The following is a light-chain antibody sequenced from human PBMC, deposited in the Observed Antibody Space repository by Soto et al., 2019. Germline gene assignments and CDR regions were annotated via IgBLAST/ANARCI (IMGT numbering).Light chain of an antibody. J-gene: IGKJ1*01. CDR1: QSVSSN. CDR3: LQFNDWPPWT. V-gene: IGKV3-15*01. CDR2: DAS. Sequence: EILMTQSPATLSVSPGDTATLSCRASQSVSSNSAWYQQKPGQAPSLLIFDASTRAPGVPARFSGSGSGTEFTLTISSLQSEDFAVYYCLQFNDWPPWTFGQGTKVEI.